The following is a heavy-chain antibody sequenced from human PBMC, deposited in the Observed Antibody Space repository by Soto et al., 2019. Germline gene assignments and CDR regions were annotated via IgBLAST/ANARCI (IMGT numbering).Heavy chain of an antibody. V-gene: IGHV3-30*03. CDR3: ARSTSSTLSYYYGMDV. J-gene: IGHJ6*02. D-gene: IGHD6-6*01. CDR1: GFTFSNYG. CDR2: ISFDGGNQ. Sequence: GGSLRLSCAASGFTFSNYGMHWVRQAPGKGLEWVTVISFDGGNQYYADSVKGRFTVSRDNSENTLSLQMNSLRGDDTAVYYCARSTSSTLSYYYGMDVWGQGTTVTVSS.